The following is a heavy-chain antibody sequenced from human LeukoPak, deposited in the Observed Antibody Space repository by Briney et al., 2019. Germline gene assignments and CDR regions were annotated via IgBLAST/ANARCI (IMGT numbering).Heavy chain of an antibody. Sequence: GGSLRLSCAASGFTFSNAWMSWVRQAPGKGLEWVGRIKSKTDGGTTDYAAPVKGRFTISRDDSKNTLYLQMNSLKTEDTAVYYCTTVKQYYDYVWGSPRFDYWGQGTLVTVSS. CDR2: IKSKTDGGTT. V-gene: IGHV3-15*01. D-gene: IGHD3-16*01. CDR1: GFTFSNAW. CDR3: TTVKQYYDYVWGSPRFDY. J-gene: IGHJ4*02.